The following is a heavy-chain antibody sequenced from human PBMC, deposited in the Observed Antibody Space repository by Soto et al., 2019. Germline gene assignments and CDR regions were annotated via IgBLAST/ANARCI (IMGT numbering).Heavy chain of an antibody. J-gene: IGHJ4*02. CDR2: ISYDGSNK. V-gene: IGHV3-30*18. Sequence: QVQLVESGGGVVQPGRSLRLSCAASGFTFTSYGMHWVRQAPGKGLEWVAVISYDGSNKYYADSVKGRFTISRDNSKNTLYLQMNSLRAEDTAVYYCAKASGDGYIPYYVDYWGQGTLVTVSS. CDR3: AKASGDGYIPYYVDY. D-gene: IGHD5-12*01. CDR1: GFTFTSYG.